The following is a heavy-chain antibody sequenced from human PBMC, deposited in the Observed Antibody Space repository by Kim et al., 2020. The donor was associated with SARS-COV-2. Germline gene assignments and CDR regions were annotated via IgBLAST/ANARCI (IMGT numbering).Heavy chain of an antibody. V-gene: IGHV6-1*01. Sequence: NDYAVSVKSRTTINPDTSKNPFSLHLNSVTPEDTAVYYCARDEGSSAFDIWGQGTMVTVSS. J-gene: IGHJ3*02. D-gene: IGHD6-6*01. CDR3: ARDEGSSAFDI. CDR2: N.